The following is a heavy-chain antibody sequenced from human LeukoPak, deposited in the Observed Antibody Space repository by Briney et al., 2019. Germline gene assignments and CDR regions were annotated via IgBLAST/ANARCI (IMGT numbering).Heavy chain of an antibody. D-gene: IGHD6-13*01. CDR2: IYYSGST. J-gene: IGHJ5*02. CDR3: AREGGIAAVGSLNWFDP. Sequence: PSETLSLTCTVSGGSISSSSYYWGWIRQPPGKGLEWIGSIYYSGSTYYNPSLKSRVTISVDTSKNQFSLKLSSVTAADTAVYYCAREGGIAAVGSLNWFDPWGQGTLVTVSS. CDR1: GGSISSSSYY. V-gene: IGHV4-39*07.